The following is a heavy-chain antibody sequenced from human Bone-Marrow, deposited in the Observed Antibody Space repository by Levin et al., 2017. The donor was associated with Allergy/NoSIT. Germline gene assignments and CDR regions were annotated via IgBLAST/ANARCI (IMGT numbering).Heavy chain of an antibody. CDR3: TRGHGAASQPFDV. CDR1: GFTFSNYA. CDR2: ITSPSGST. J-gene: IGHJ3*01. Sequence: GESLKISCAASGFTFSNYAMSWVRQAPGKGLDWVATITSPSGSTYFADSVKGRFIISRDGSRATVSLQRNSLRTADTALYYCTRGHGAASQPFDVWGRGTVVSVFS. D-gene: IGHD4-17*01. V-gene: IGHV3-23*01.